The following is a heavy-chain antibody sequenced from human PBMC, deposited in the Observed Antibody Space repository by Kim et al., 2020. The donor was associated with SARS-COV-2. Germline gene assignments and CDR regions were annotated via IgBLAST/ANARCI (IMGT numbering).Heavy chain of an antibody. D-gene: IGHD2-2*01. CDR3: ARGQYCSSTSCYDKDYYYYGMDV. Sequence: SETLSLTCAVYGGSFSGYYWSWIRQPPGKGLEWIGEINHSGSTNYNPSLKSRVTISVDTSKNQFSLKLSSVTAADTAVYYCARGQYCSSTSCYDKDYYYYGMDVWGQGTTVTVSS. V-gene: IGHV4-34*01. CDR2: INHSGST. CDR1: GGSFSGYY. J-gene: IGHJ6*02.